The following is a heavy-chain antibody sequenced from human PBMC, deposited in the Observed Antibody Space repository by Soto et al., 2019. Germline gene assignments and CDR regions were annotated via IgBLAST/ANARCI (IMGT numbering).Heavy chain of an antibody. J-gene: IGHJ3*02. CDR1: GGSISSGGYY. D-gene: IGHD3-10*01. Sequence: QVQLQESGPGLVKPSQTLSLTCTVSGGSISSGGYYWSWILQHPGKGLEWIGYIYYSGSTYYNPSLSSRVTISVDTSKNQFSLKLSSVTAADTAVYYCARDVVRGVSSDIWGQGTMVTVSS. CDR2: IYYSGST. CDR3: ARDVVRGVSSDI. V-gene: IGHV4-31*03.